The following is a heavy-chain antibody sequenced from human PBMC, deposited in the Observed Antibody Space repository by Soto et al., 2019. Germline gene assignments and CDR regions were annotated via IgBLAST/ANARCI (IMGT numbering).Heavy chain of an antibody. Sequence: SETLSLTCAVSGGSISSGGYSWSWIRQPPGKGLEWTGYIYHSGSTYYNPSLKSRVTISVDRSKNQFSLKLSSVTAADTAVYYCARVSCSTSCYAWGAYNWFDPWGQGTLVTVSS. CDR1: GGSISSGGYS. V-gene: IGHV4-30-2*01. CDR3: ARVSCSTSCYAWGAYNWFDP. CDR2: IYHSGST. J-gene: IGHJ5*02. D-gene: IGHD2-2*01.